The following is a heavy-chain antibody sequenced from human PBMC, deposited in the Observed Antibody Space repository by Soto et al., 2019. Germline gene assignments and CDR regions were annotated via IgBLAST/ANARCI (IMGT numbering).Heavy chain of an antibody. V-gene: IGHV4-31*03. CDR2: IYNSGTT. CDR3: AREPLI. Sequence: TLSLTCTASGASITSVNYFWTWIRHLPGEGLEWIGYIYNSGTTPYNPSLQSRVTISLDTSKNQFSLKLSSVTAADTAVYYCAREPLIWGQGTMVTVS. J-gene: IGHJ3*02. CDR1: GASITSVNYF.